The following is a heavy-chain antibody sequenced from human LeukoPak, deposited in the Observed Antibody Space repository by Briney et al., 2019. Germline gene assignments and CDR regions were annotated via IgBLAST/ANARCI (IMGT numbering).Heavy chain of an antibody. J-gene: IGHJ4*02. CDR3: ARDFSSHWSLDH. Sequence: GGSLRLSCAASGFSFTKHGMHWVRQAPGKGLEWVAFISDNGRRTYYTESVKGRFTISRDDSTNTLSLQVNSLRTEDTAVYYCARDFSSHWSLDHWGQGALVTVSS. CDR1: GFSFTKHG. D-gene: IGHD1-1*01. CDR2: ISDNGRRT. V-gene: IGHV3-30*03.